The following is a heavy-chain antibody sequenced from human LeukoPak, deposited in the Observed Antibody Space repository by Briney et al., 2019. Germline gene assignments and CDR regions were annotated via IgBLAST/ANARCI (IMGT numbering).Heavy chain of an antibody. V-gene: IGHV4-59*01. CDR1: GGSISSYY. CDR2: IYYSWST. D-gene: IGHD2-21*01. Sequence: PSETLSLTCTVSGGSISSYYWSWIRQPPGKGLEWIGYIYYSWSTNYNPSLKRRVTISVDTSKNQFSLKLSSVTAADTAVYYCARVGGDGYNSLYYFDYWGQGTLVTVSS. CDR3: ARVGGDGYNSLYYFDY. J-gene: IGHJ4*02.